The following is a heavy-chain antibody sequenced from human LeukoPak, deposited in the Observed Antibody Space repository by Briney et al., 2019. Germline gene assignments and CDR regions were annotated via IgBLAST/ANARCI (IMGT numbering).Heavy chain of an antibody. J-gene: IGHJ4*02. CDR3: ARDRPTVDYFDY. D-gene: IGHD1-26*01. CDR1: GGSISSYY. CDR2: IYTSGST. V-gene: IGHV4-4*07. Sequence: SETLSLTCTVSGGSISSYYWSWIRQPAGKGLEWIGRIYTSGSTNYNPSLKSRVTMSVDTSKNQLSLKLSSVTAADTAVYYCARDRPTVDYFDYWGQGTLVTVSS.